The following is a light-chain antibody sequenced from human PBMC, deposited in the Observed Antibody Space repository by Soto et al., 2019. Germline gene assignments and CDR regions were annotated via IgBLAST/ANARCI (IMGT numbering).Light chain of an antibody. CDR3: QRYDSLRT. Sequence: EIVLTKSPGTLYLSPGERATLSCRASQSVRSNFLAWYQQNPGQAPRLLIYGASNRATGIRDRFSGSGSGTDFTLTITRLEAEDFAMYYCQRYDSLRTFGQGTKVDIK. CDR2: GAS. CDR1: QSVRSNF. V-gene: IGKV3-20*01. J-gene: IGKJ1*01.